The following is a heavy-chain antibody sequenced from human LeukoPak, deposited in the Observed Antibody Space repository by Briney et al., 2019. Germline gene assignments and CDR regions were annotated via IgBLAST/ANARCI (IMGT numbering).Heavy chain of an antibody. CDR2: ISDSGGYS. V-gene: IGHV3-23*01. CDR1: GYTFSHYA. D-gene: IGHD2-15*01. Sequence: GGSLRLSCVVSGYTFSHYAMNWVGQAPGKGLEWVSVISDSGGYSFYADSVKGRFTISRDNSKNTVFLQMSSLRAEDTAVYYCVKDRPRGGNPLMDYWGQGTLVTVSS. CDR3: VKDRPRGGNPLMDY. J-gene: IGHJ4*02.